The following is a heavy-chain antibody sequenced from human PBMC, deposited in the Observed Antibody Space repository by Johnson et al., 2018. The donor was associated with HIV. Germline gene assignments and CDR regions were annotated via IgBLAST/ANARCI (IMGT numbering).Heavy chain of an antibody. CDR1: GFTVSSNY. D-gene: IGHD4-17*01. CDR3: AKALLLTTATSRDAFDI. CDR2: IYSGGST. J-gene: IGHJ3*02. V-gene: IGHV3-66*03. Sequence: EKLVESGGGLIQPGGSLRLSCAASGFTVSSNYMSWVRQAPGKGLEWVSVIYSGGSTYYADSVKGRFTISRDNSKNTLYLQMNSLRAEDTAVYYCAKALLLTTATSRDAFDIWGQGTMVTVSS.